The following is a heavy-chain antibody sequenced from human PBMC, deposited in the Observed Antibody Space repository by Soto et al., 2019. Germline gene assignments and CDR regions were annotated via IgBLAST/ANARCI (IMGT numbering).Heavy chain of an antibody. CDR2: IYSTGNT. CDR3: RRSSKYSTDV. J-gene: IGHJ6*02. V-gene: IGHV4-39*01. Sequence: PSETLSLTCTVSGDSIRSSSYWGWIRQPPGKGLEWIGSIYSTGNTYYNPSLNSQVTISVDTSKNQFSLNVISVTAADTAVYYCRRSSKYSTDVWGQGTTVTVSS. CDR1: GDSIRSSSY. D-gene: IGHD6-13*01.